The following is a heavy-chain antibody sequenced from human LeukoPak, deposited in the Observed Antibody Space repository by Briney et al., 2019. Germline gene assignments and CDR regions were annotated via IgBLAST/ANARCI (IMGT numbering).Heavy chain of an antibody. V-gene: IGHV1-2*02. Sequence: ASVKVSCKASGYTFTGYYMHWVRQAPGQGLEWMGWINPNSGGTNYAQKFQGRVTMTRDTSISTAYMELSRLRSDDTAVYYCASPPNVAAAGTRYYYYGMDVWGQGTTVTVSS. CDR1: GYTFTGYY. CDR3: ASPPNVAAAGTRYYYYGMDV. D-gene: IGHD6-13*01. J-gene: IGHJ6*02. CDR2: INPNSGGT.